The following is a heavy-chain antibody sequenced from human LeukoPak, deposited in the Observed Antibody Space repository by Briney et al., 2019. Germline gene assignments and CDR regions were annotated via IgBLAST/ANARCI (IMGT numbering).Heavy chain of an antibody. Sequence: SETLSLTCTVAGGSISSYYWSWIRQPPGKGLEWIGYIYYSGSTNYNPSLKSRVTISVDTSKNQFSLKLSSVTAADTAVYYCARGYDYVWGSHRALGYWGQGTLVTVSS. J-gene: IGHJ4*02. CDR1: GGSISSYY. CDR3: ARGYDYVWGSHRALGY. D-gene: IGHD3-16*02. CDR2: IYYSGST. V-gene: IGHV4-59*01.